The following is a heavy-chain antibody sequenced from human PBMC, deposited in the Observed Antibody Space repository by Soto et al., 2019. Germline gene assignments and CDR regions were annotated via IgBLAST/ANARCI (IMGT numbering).Heavy chain of an antibody. CDR2: IYPGDSDT. J-gene: IGHJ6*02. CDR1: GYSLSNYW. CDR3: ARSSSGSYAYYYGMDV. V-gene: IGHV5-51*01. Sequence: PRGSLKNSCKGFGYSLSNYWIGWGGPMPREGLEWMGIIYPGDSDTRYSPSFQGQVTISADKSISTAYLQWSSLKASDTAMYYCARSSSGSYAYYYGMDVWGQGTTVTVSS. D-gene: IGHD1-26*01.